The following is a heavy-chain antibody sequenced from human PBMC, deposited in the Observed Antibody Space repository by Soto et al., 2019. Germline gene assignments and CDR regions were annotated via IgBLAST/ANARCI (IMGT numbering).Heavy chain of an antibody. Sequence: ASVKVSCKASGYTFTSYDINWGRQATGQGLEWMGWMNPNSGNTGYAQKFQGRVTMTRNTSISTAYMELSSLRSEDTAVYYCARVANTIFGVVPFDPWGQGTLVTVSS. CDR3: ARVANTIFGVVPFDP. CDR1: GYTFTSYD. CDR2: MNPNSGNT. D-gene: IGHD3-3*01. V-gene: IGHV1-8*01. J-gene: IGHJ5*02.